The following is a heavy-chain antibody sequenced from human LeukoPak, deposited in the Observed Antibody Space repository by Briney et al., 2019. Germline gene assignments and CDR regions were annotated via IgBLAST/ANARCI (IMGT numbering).Heavy chain of an antibody. CDR3: VRDTYNFDY. D-gene: IGHD3-16*01. CDR1: GFTFRSYA. CDR2: ISYDGSNK. J-gene: IGHJ4*02. V-gene: IGHV3-30-3*01. Sequence: PGGSLRLSFAASGFTFRSYAMHWVRQAPGKGLEWVAVISYDGSNKYYRDSVKGRFTISRDNSKNTLYLEMNSLRTEDTAVYYCVRDTYNFDYWGQGTLVTVSS.